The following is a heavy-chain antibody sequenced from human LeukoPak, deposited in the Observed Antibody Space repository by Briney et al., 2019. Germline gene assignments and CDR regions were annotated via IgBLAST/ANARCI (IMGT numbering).Heavy chain of an antibody. J-gene: IGHJ4*02. CDR1: GGSISSGSYY. CDR3: ARVPGYSYGYYFDY. V-gene: IGHV4-61*02. D-gene: IGHD5-18*01. CDR2: IYTSGST. Sequence: PSQTLSLTCTVSGGSISSGSYYWSWIRQPAGKGLEWIGRIYTSGSTNYNPSLKSRVTISVDTSKNQFSLKLSSVTAADTAVYYCARVPGYSYGYYFDYRGQGTLVTVSS.